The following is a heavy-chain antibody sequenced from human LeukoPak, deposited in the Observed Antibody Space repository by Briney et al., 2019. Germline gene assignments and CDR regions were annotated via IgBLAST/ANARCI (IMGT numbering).Heavy chain of an antibody. Sequence: QPGRSLRLXCAASGFTVDDYAMHWVRQAPGKGLECVSGISWNSGSIGYADSVKGRFTISRDNAKNSLYLQMSSLRAEDMALYYCAKGSRGYSYGSFDYWGQGTLVTVSS. J-gene: IGHJ4*02. CDR2: ISWNSGSI. CDR1: GFTVDDYA. V-gene: IGHV3-9*03. CDR3: AKGSRGYSYGSFDY. D-gene: IGHD5-18*01.